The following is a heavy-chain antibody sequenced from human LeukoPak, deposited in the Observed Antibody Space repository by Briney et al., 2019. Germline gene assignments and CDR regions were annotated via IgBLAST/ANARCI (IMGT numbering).Heavy chain of an antibody. Sequence: SVKVSCKASGGTFSSYAISWVRQAPGQGLEWMGRIIPIFGTANYAQKFQGRVTITTDESTSTAYMELSSLRSEDTAVYYCARAQGYSYGYSSLGAFDIWGQGTMVTVSS. CDR1: GGTFSSYA. CDR3: ARAQGYSYGYSSLGAFDI. V-gene: IGHV1-69*05. D-gene: IGHD5-18*01. CDR2: IIPIFGTA. J-gene: IGHJ3*02.